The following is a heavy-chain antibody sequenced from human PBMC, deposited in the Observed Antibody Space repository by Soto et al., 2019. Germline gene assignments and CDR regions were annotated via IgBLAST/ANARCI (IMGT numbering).Heavy chain of an antibody. CDR3: ARNPFDY. CDR1: GGSISSNYW. CDR2: IFHSGTT. J-gene: IGHJ4*02. Sequence: QVQLQESGPGLVKPSGTLSLTCAVSGGSISSNYWWSWVRQPPGKGLGWIGEIFHSGTTNYNPSLKSRVTISMDKSDNQFSLKLNSVTAADTAVYYCARNPFDYWGQGTLVTVSS. V-gene: IGHV4-4*02.